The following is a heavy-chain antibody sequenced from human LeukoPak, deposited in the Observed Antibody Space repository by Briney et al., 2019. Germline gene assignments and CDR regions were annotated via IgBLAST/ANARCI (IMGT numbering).Heavy chain of an antibody. V-gene: IGHV3-48*03. J-gene: IGHJ6*03. Sequence: HPGGSLRLSCAASGFPFSSYEMNWVRQAPGKGLEWVSYISSSGNAIYYADSVKGRFTISRDNSKNTLYLQMNSLRAEDTAVYYCARESYGYYYYYMDVWGKGTTVTVSS. CDR2: ISSSGNAI. D-gene: IGHD4-17*01. CDR1: GFPFSSYE. CDR3: ARESYGYYYYYMDV.